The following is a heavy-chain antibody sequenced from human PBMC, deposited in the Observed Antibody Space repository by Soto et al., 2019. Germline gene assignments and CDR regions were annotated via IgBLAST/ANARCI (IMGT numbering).Heavy chain of an antibody. D-gene: IGHD6-13*01. J-gene: IGHJ1*01. CDR1: GFTFSSYA. Sequence: EVQLLESGGGLVQPGGSLRLPCAASGFTFSSYAMSWVRQAPGKGLEWVSAISGSGSSTYYADSVKGRFTISRDNSKNTLYLQMNSLRAEDTAVYYCAKDPYSSSWGYFQHWGQGTLVTVSS. CDR2: ISGSGSST. V-gene: IGHV3-23*01. CDR3: AKDPYSSSWGYFQH.